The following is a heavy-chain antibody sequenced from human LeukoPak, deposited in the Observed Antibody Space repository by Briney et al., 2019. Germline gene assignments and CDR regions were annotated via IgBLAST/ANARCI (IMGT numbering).Heavy chain of an antibody. V-gene: IGHV3-74*01. CDR3: ARAGASGWYAAGWFDP. J-gene: IGHJ5*02. CDR2: INTDGRTT. CDR1: GFPFNNYW. D-gene: IGHD6-19*01. Sequence: GGSLRLSCAASGFPFNNYWMHWVRQAPGKGLVWVSSINTDGRTTRYASSVQGRFTISRDNAKSTLYLQMNSLRDDDTAVYYCARAGASGWYAAGWFDPWGQGTLVTVSS.